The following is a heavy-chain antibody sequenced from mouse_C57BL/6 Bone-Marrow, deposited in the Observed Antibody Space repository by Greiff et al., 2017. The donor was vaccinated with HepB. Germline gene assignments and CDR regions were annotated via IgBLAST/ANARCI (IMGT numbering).Heavy chain of an antibody. CDR3: ARRGHRDY. CDR2: INPNNGGT. V-gene: IGHV1-26*01. Sequence: EVQLQQSGPELVKPGASVKISCKASGYTFTDYYMNWVKQSHGKSLEWIGDINPNNGGTSYNQKFKGKATLTVDKSSSTAYMELRSLTSEDSAVYYCARRGHRDYWGQGTTLTVSS. D-gene: IGHD3-3*01. CDR1: GYTFTDYY. J-gene: IGHJ2*01.